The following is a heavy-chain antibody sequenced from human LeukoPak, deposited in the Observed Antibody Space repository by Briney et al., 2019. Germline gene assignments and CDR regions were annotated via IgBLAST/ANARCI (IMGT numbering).Heavy chain of an antibody. V-gene: IGHV3-30*02. J-gene: IGHJ5*02. CDR2: IRYDGIDK. Sequence: GGSLRLSCAASGFTFSYYGMHWVRQAPGKGLGWVAFIRYDGIDKFYAESVKGRFTISRDTSSNTLYLQMNSLRREDTAVYYCANDLLRARWFGESWGQGTLVTVSS. D-gene: IGHD3-10*01. CDR3: ANDLLRARWFGES. CDR1: GFTFSYYG.